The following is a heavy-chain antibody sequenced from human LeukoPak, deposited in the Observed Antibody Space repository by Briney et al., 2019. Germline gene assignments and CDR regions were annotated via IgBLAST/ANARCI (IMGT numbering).Heavy chain of an antibody. J-gene: IGHJ1*01. CDR1: GFTFRNYW. CDR2: INQEGNDK. CDR3: VVTRTRGDH. Sequence: GGSLRLSCVASGFTFRNYWMTWVRQAPGKGLEWVANINQEGNDKYYVDSAKGRFTISRDNTKNSLFLQMNSLRAEDTAVYYCVVTRTRGDHWGQGTLVTVSS. D-gene: IGHD2-21*01. V-gene: IGHV3-7*03.